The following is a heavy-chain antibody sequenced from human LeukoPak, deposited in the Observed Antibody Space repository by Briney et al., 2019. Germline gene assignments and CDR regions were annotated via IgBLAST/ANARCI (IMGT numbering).Heavy chain of an antibody. CDR3: ARVQGPYFDY. Sequence: SETLSLTCAVYGGSFSGYYWSWIRQPPGKGLEWIGEINHSGSTNYNPSLKSRVTISVDTSKNQFSLKLSSVTAADTAVYYCARVQGPYFDYWGQGTLVTVSS. CDR2: INHSGST. J-gene: IGHJ4*02. V-gene: IGHV4-34*01. CDR1: GGSFSGYY.